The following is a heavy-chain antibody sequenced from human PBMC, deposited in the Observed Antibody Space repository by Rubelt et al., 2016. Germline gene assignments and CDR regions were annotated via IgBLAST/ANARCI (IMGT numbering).Heavy chain of an antibody. CDR1: GDSVSRNTTA. V-gene: IGHV6-1*01. J-gene: IGHJ3*02. CDR2: TYYRSKWFN. CDR3: ARVGQERAFDI. Sequence: QLQLQESGPGLVKPSQTLSLTCAISGDSVSRNTTAWIWIRQSPSRGLEWLGRTYYRSKWFNDYAVSEKSRITISPDTSKNQFSLQGTSVSTEDTAVYYCARVGQERAFDIWGQGTMVTVSS.